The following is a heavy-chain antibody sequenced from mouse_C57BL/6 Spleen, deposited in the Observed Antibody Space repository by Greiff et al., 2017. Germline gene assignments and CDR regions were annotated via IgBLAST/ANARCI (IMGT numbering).Heavy chain of an antibody. Sequence: ESGPGLVKPSQSLSLTCSVTGYSITSGYYWNWIRQFPGNKLEWMGYISYDGSNNYNPSLKNRISITRDTSKNQFFLKLNSVTTKDTATYYCAREGTGTFDYWGQGTTLTVSS. D-gene: IGHD4-1*01. V-gene: IGHV3-6*01. CDR3: AREGTGTFDY. CDR1: GYSITSGYY. CDR2: ISYDGSN. J-gene: IGHJ2*01.